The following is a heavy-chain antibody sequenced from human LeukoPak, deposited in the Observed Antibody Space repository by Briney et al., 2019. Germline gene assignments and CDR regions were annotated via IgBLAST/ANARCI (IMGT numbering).Heavy chain of an antibody. D-gene: IGHD3-16*01. CDR3: ARVSDPGEGYFDH. Sequence: GGSLRLSCAASGFTVSSNYMSWVRQAPGKGLEWVSVIYSGGSTYYADSVKGRFTISRDNSKNTLYLQMNSLRAEDTAVYYCARVSDPGEGYFDHWGQGTLVTVSS. V-gene: IGHV3-66*02. CDR2: IYSGGST. CDR1: GFTVSSNY. J-gene: IGHJ4*02.